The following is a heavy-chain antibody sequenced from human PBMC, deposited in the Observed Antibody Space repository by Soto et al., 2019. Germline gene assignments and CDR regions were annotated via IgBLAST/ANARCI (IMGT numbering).Heavy chain of an antibody. CDR1: GYTFTSYY. CDR3: ARGAHYFDSSGYNWFDP. J-gene: IGHJ5*02. Sequence: ASVKVSCKASGYTFTSYYMHWVRQAPGQGLEWMGMINPSGGSTTYAQKFQGRVTMTRDTSTSTVYMELSSLRSEDTAGYYCARGAHYFDSSGYNWFDPWGRGTLVTVSS. CDR2: INPSGGST. V-gene: IGHV1-46*01. D-gene: IGHD3-22*01.